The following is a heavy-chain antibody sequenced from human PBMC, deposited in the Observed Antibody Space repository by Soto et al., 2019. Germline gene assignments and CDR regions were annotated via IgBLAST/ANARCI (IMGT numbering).Heavy chain of an antibody. CDR1: GFTFRNYW. D-gene: IGHD2-2*03. V-gene: IGHV3-7*01. Sequence: GGSLRLSCSASGFTFRNYWMTWVRQAPGKGLEWVANIKQDGSVKYYVDSVKGRFTISRDNAKNSVYLQMNSLRVEDTAVYYCARIGYSSSSNDYWGQGTLVTAPQ. CDR3: ARIGYSSSSNDY. J-gene: IGHJ4*02. CDR2: IKQDGSVK.